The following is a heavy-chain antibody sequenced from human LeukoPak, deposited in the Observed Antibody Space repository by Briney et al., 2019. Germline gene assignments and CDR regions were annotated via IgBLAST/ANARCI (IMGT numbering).Heavy chain of an antibody. CDR2: ISWNSGSI. CDR3: AKEVLQQQQYGMGV. CDR1: GFTFDDYA. J-gene: IGHJ6*02. D-gene: IGHD6-13*01. V-gene: IGHV3-9*01. Sequence: GRSLRLSCAASGFTFDDYAMHWVRQAPGKGLEWVSGISWNSGSIGYADSVKGRFTISRDNAKNSLYLQMNSLRAEDTALYYCAKEVLQQQQYGMGVWGQGTTVTVSS.